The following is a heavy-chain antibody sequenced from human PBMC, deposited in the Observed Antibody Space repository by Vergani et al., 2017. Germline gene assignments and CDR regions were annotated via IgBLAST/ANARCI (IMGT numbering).Heavy chain of an antibody. CDR1: GFTFSSHG. Sequence: QVQLVESEGGVVQPGRSLTLSCVASGFTFSSHGMHWVRQGPGKGLEWVAVIWYDGSNKYYGDSVKGRFTISRDNSKNTLYLQMNSLRVEDTAVYYCARWGNEKRLDSWGQGTLVIVSS. CDR2: IWYDGSNK. V-gene: IGHV3-33*01. CDR3: ARWGNEKRLDS. J-gene: IGHJ5*01. D-gene: IGHD1-1*01.